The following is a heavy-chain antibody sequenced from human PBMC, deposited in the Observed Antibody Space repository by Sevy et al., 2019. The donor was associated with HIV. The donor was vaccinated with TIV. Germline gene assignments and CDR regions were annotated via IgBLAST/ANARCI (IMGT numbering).Heavy chain of an antibody. J-gene: IGHJ3*02. V-gene: IGHV3-23*01. CDR2: ISGSGGSR. Sequence: GGSLRLSCAASGFTFRTYAMNWVRQAPGKGLEWVSGISGSGGSRYYADSVKGRFTIARDNSKNTLYLQMNSLRAEDTAVYYCAKDYCDSSCYYPMDAFDIWGQGTMVTVSS. CDR3: AKDYCDSSCYYPMDAFDI. D-gene: IGHD3-22*01. CDR1: GFTFRTYA.